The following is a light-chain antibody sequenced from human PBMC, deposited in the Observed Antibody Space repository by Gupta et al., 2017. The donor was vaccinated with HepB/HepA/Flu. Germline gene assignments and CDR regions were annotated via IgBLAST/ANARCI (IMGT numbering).Light chain of an antibody. CDR3: QHEDSSPLT. V-gene: IGKV1-8*01. CDR2: AAS. J-gene: IGKJ3*01. CDR1: QGISSY. Sequence: AIRMTQSPSSFSASTGDRVTITCRASQGISSYLAWYQQKPGKAPNLLIYAASTVQSGVPSRFSGSGSGTDFTLSISCRQSEDFAIYYCQHEDSSPLTFGHGTKVDIK.